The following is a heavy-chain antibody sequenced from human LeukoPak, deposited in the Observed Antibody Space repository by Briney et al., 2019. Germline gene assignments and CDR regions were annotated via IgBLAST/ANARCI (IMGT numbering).Heavy chain of an antibody. Sequence: GESLKISCKGSGYSFTSYWIGWVRQMPGKGLEWMGITYPGDSDTRYSPSFQGQVTISADKSISTAYLQWSSLKASDTAMYYCARQYYYGSGSQVGMDVWGQGTTVTVSS. D-gene: IGHD3-10*01. CDR1: GYSFTSYW. V-gene: IGHV5-51*01. CDR2: TYPGDSDT. CDR3: ARQYYYGSGSQVGMDV. J-gene: IGHJ6*02.